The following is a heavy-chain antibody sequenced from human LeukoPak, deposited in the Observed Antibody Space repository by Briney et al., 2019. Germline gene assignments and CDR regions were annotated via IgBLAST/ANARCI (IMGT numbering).Heavy chain of an antibody. J-gene: IGHJ6*02. V-gene: IGHV4-61*01. CDR2: IHYSGST. CDR1: GGSVSSGSYF. CDR3: ARGIIRGADTPYYYGMDV. D-gene: IGHD3-10*01. Sequence: KSSETLSLTCTVSGGSVSSGSYFWSWIRQPPGQGLEWIGYIHYSGSTNHNPSLKSRITISVDTSKNQFSLKLSSVTAADTAVYYCARGIIRGADTPYYYGMDVWGRGTTVTVSS.